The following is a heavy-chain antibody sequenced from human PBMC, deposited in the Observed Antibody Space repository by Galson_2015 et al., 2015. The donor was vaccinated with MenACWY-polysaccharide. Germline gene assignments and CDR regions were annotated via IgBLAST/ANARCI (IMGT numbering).Heavy chain of an antibody. V-gene: IGHV3-49*03. CDR3: TRDRPIDY. Sequence: LRLSCAASGFTFGDYALAWFRQAPGKGLEWVGFIRCKASGETTGYAASVKDRFTISRDDSKSTAYLQMNSLQTEDTGIYYCTRDRPIDYWGQGTLVTVSS. J-gene: IGHJ4*02. CDR2: IRCKASGETT. CDR1: GFTFGDYA.